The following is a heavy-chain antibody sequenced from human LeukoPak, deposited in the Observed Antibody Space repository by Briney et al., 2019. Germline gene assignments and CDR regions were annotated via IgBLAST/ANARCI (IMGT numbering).Heavy chain of an antibody. CDR1: GFTFSNYW. CDR3: ATLGTGPLFDY. CDR2: INSDGSST. D-gene: IGHD1-1*01. V-gene: IGHV3-74*01. J-gene: IGHJ4*02. Sequence: GGSLRLSCAASGFTFSNYWMPWVRQAPGKGLVWVSRINSDGSSTSYADSVKGRFTISRDNAKNTLYLQMNSLRAEDTAVYYCATLGTGPLFDYWGQGTLVTVSS.